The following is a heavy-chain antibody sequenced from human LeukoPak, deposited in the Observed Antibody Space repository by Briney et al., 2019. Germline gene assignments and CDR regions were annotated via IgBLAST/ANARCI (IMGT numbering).Heavy chain of an antibody. V-gene: IGHV3-7*01. CDR2: IKQDGSEK. CDR1: GFTFSSYW. Sequence: GGSLRLSCAASGFTFSSYWMSWVRQAPGKGLEWVANIKQDGSEKYYVDSVKGRFTISRDNAKNSLYLQMNSLRAEDTAVYYCARDGYEGRGRHFDYWGQGTLVTVSS. D-gene: IGHD5-12*01. CDR3: ARDGYEGRGRHFDY. J-gene: IGHJ4*02.